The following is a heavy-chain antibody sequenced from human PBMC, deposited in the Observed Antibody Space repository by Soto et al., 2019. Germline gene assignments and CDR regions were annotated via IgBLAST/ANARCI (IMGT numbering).Heavy chain of an antibody. D-gene: IGHD1-26*01. CDR3: ARDMGGPYDYYYGMDV. Sequence: ESGGGVVQPGRSLRLSCAASGFTFSSYGMHWVRQAPGKGLEWVAVIWYDGSNKYYADSVKGRFTISRDNSKNTLYLQMNSLRAEDTAVYYCARDMGGPYDYYYGMDVWGQGTTVTVSS. V-gene: IGHV3-33*01. J-gene: IGHJ6*02. CDR2: IWYDGSNK. CDR1: GFTFSSYG.